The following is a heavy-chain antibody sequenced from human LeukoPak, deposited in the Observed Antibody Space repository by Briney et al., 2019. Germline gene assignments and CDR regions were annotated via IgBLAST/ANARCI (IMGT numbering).Heavy chain of an antibody. V-gene: IGHV1-2*02. CDR2: INPNSGGT. D-gene: IGHD2-2*01. CDR3: ARERGEIVIVPAATSRFLYYYYMDV. Sequence: ASVKVSCKASGYTFTGYYMHWVRQAPGQGLEWMGWINPNSGGTNYAQKFQGRVTMTRDTSISTAYMELSRLRSDDTAIYYCARERGEIVIVPAATSRFLYYYYMDVWGKGTTVTISS. CDR1: GYTFTGYY. J-gene: IGHJ6*03.